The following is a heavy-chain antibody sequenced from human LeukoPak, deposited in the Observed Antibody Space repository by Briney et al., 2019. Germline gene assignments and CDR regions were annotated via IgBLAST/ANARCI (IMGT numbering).Heavy chain of an antibody. J-gene: IGHJ4*02. CDR3: ARGGDNYGYIFDY. CDR1: GFTFSSYS. CDR2: ISSSSIYI. V-gene: IGHV3-21*01. Sequence: GGSLRLSCAASGFTFSSYSMNWVRQAPGKGLEWVSSISSSSIYIYYADSVKGRFTISRDNAKNSLYLQMNNLRAEDTAVYYCARGGDNYGYIFDYWGQGTLVTVSS. D-gene: IGHD5-18*01.